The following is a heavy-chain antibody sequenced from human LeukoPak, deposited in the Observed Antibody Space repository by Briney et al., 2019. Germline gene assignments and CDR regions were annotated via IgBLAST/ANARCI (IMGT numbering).Heavy chain of an antibody. Sequence: QPGGSLRLSCAASGFTFSSYAMSWVRQAPGKGLEWVSTISGSGGTTYYADSVKGRFTISRDNSKNTLYLQMNSLRDEDTAVYYCVLRGGATDYWGQGTLVTVSS. CDR1: GFTFSSYA. V-gene: IGHV3-23*01. CDR2: ISGSGGTT. J-gene: IGHJ4*02. CDR3: VLRGGATDY. D-gene: IGHD3-16*01.